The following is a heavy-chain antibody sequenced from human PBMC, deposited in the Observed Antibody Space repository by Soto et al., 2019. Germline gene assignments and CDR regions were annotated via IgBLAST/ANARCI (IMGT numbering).Heavy chain of an antibody. V-gene: IGHV3-15*07. CDR3: TTNTWARYCGGDSCYGLDY. J-gene: IGHJ4*02. Sequence: GGSLRLSCAASGFGFIGAWMNWVRQAPGKGLEWVGRIKSKGAGETVDYAAPVRGRFIISRDDSKDTMYLQMNSLKTDDTAVYYCTTNTWARYCGGDSCYGLDYWGQGTLVTVSS. CDR2: IKSKGAGETV. D-gene: IGHD2-21*01. CDR1: GFGFIGAW.